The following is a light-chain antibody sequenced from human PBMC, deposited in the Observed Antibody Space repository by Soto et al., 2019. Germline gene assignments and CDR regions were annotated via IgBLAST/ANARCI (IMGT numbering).Light chain of an antibody. CDR2: EVV. CDR1: KSDIGVYDF. J-gene: IGLJ1*01. Sequence: QSALTQPPSASGSPGQSVTISCTGTKSDIGVYDFVSWYQHHPGKAPRLIIYEVVQRPSGVPDRFSGSKSGNTASLTVSGXQAADEADYFCKSYASSNTYVFGRGTKVTVL. CDR3: KSYASSNTYV. V-gene: IGLV2-8*01.